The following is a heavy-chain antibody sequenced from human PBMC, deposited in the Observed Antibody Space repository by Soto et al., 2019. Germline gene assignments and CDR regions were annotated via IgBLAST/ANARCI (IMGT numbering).Heavy chain of an antibody. CDR1: GFTISSYW. Sequence: GGSLRLSCAASGFTISSYWMHWLRQAPGKGLVWVSRINSDGSSTSYADSVKGRFTISRDNAKNTLYLQMNSLRAEDTAVYYCARGWTYYDFWSGYLASSYYYGMDVWRQGTTVTVSS. D-gene: IGHD3-3*01. CDR3: ARGWTYYDFWSGYLASSYYYGMDV. CDR2: INSDGSST. J-gene: IGHJ6*02. V-gene: IGHV3-74*01.